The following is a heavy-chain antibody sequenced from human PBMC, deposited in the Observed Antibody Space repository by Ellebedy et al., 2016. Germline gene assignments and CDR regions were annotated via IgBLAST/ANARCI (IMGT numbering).Heavy chain of an antibody. J-gene: IGHJ4*02. CDR1: GFTFDGYW. Sequence: GGSLRLXCAASGFTFDGYWMHWVRQAPGKGLEWVSAISGSGGSTYYTDSVKGRFTISRDNFKNALYLQMNSLRAEDTAVYYCTKVGNGWSSDYWGQGTLVTVSS. V-gene: IGHV3-23*01. CDR3: TKVGNGWSSDY. D-gene: IGHD6-19*01. CDR2: ISGSGGST.